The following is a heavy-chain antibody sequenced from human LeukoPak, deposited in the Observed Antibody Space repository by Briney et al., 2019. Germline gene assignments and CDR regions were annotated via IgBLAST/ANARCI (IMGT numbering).Heavy chain of an antibody. J-gene: IGHJ5*02. Sequence: GGSLRLSCAASGFTFNSYWMQWVRQAPGKSLLWVSRIDEDGKTIDYADSVKGRFTISRDNAKDTLYLQMSSLRDEDTAVYYCVSDLCGGDDQWGRGTLVTVSS. V-gene: IGHV3-74*01. CDR1: GFTFNSYW. CDR3: VSDLCGGDDQ. D-gene: IGHD3-3*01. CDR2: IDEDGKTI.